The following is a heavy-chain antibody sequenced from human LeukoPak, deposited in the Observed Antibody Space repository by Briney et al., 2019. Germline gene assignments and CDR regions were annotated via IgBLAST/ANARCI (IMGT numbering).Heavy chain of an antibody. CDR3: ARVYCSSTSCYAGHIFLFDY. CDR1: GYTFTGYY. D-gene: IGHD2-2*01. J-gene: IGHJ4*02. V-gene: IGHV1-2*02. CDR2: INPNSGGT. Sequence: ASVKVSCKASGYTFTGYYMHWVRQAPGQGLEWMGWINPNSGGTNYAQKFQGRVTMTRDMSISTAYMELSSLRSDDTAVYYCARVYCSSTSCYAGHIFLFDYWGQGTLVTVSS.